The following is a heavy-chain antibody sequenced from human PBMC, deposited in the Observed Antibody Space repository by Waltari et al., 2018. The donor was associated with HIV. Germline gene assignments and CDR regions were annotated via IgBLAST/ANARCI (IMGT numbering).Heavy chain of an antibody. V-gene: IGHV3-30*10. Sequence: QVHLVESGGGVVQPGRSLRLSCGTYGFIFTNYAMHWVRQAPGKAFEWVAVISDNGTNKDYTDTVKGRFTIARDNSKSTLSLKMNSLRPEDTSIYYCAKSVNSAWHDFVGWGQGTLVIVSS. CDR3: AKSVNSAWHDFVG. D-gene: IGHD6-19*01. J-gene: IGHJ4*02. CDR2: ISDNGTNK. CDR1: GFIFTNYA.